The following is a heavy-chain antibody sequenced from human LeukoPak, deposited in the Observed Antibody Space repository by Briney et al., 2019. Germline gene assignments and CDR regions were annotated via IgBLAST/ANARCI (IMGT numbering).Heavy chain of an antibody. CDR2: ISWNSGSI. D-gene: IGHD1-26*01. V-gene: IGHV3-9*01. CDR3: ATSGSYTDY. J-gene: IGHJ4*02. Sequence: GGSLRLSCAASGSTFDDYAMHWVRQAPGKGLEWVSGISWNSGSIGYADSVKGRFTISRDNAKNSLYLQMNSLRAEDTALYYCATSGSYTDYWGQGTLVTVSS. CDR1: GSTFDDYA.